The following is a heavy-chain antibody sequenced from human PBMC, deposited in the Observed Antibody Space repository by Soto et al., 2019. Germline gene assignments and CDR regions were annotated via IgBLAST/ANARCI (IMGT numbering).Heavy chain of an antibody. D-gene: IGHD3-10*01. CDR1: GFTFSSYA. V-gene: IGHV3-23*01. Sequence: EVQLLESGGGLVQPGGSLRLSCAASGFTFSSYAMSWVRQAPGKGLEWVSAISGSGGSTYYADSVKGRFTISRDNSKNTLYLQMNSLRAEDTAVYYCAKDNGAARELLYYFDYWGQGTLVTVSS. J-gene: IGHJ4*02. CDR2: ISGSGGST. CDR3: AKDNGAARELLYYFDY.